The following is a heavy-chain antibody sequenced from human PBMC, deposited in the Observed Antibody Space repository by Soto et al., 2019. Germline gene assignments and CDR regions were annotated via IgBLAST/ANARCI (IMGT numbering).Heavy chain of an antibody. J-gene: IGHJ4*02. Sequence: EVQLVESGGGLVQPGRSLRLSCAASGFTFDDYAMHWVRQAPGKGLEWVSGISWNSGSIGYADSVKGRFTISRDNAKNSLYLQMNSLRAEDTAVYYCAKDQRILTGSLSGAFDYWGQGTLVTVSS. V-gene: IGHV3-9*01. CDR3: AKDQRILTGSLSGAFDY. D-gene: IGHD3-9*01. CDR1: GFTFDDYA. CDR2: ISWNSGSI.